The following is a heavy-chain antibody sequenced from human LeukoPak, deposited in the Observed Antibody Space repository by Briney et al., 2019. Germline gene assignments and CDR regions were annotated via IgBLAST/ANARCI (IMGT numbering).Heavy chain of an antibody. CDR2: INHSGSI. CDR1: GGSFSGCY. J-gene: IGHJ4*02. V-gene: IGHV4-34*01. CDR3: ARTVRRDGYIDS. D-gene: IGHD5-24*01. Sequence: SETLSLTCAVYGGSFSGCYWSWIRQPPGKGLEWIGEINHSGSINYNPSLKSRVTISVDTSKNQFSLKLSSVTAADTAVYYCARTVRRDGYIDSWGQGTLVTVSS.